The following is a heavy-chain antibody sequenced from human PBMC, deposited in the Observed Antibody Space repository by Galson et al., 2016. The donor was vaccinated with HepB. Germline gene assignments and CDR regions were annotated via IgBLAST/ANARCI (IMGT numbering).Heavy chain of an antibody. CDR1: GDSIGYYY. CDR3: ARLKGDRAIDH. D-gene: IGHD2-21*01. J-gene: IGHJ4*02. V-gene: IGHV4-59*01. Sequence: SETLSLTCTVSGDSIGYYYWTWIRQSPGKGLERIGYVLYSGRTNFNPSLRSRLTMSVDTSKNQFSLRLSSVTASDTAIYYCARLKGDRAIDHWGPGALVTVAS. CDR2: VLYSGRT.